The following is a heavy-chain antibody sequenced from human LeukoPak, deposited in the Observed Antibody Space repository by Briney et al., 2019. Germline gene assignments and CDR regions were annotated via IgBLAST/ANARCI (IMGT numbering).Heavy chain of an antibody. D-gene: IGHD1-7*01. Sequence: SVKVSCKASGGTFSSYAISWVRQAPGQGLEWMGRIIPIFGTANYAQKFQGRVTITADKSTSTAYMELSSLRSEDTAVYYCARADNWNYGGDWLDPWGQGTLVTVSS. V-gene: IGHV1-69*06. CDR1: GGTFSSYA. J-gene: IGHJ5*02. CDR2: IIPIFGTA. CDR3: ARADNWNYGGDWLDP.